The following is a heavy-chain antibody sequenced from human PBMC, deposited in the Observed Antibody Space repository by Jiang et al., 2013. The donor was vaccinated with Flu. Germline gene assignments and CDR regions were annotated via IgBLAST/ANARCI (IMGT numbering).Heavy chain of an antibody. J-gene: IGHJ4*02. V-gene: IGHV3-30*04. D-gene: IGHD1-26*01. CDR3: AKAGGSYWVFDY. CDR1: GFTFSSYA. CDR2: ISYDGSNK. Sequence: QLLESGGGVVQPGRSLRLSCAASGFTFSSYAMHWVRQAPGKGLEWVAVISYDGSNKYYADSVKGRFTISRDNSKNTLYLQMNSLRAEDTAVYYCAKAGGSYWVFDYWGQGTLVTVSS.